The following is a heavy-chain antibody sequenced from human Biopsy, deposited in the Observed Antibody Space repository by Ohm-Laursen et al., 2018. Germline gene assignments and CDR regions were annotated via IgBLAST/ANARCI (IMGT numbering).Heavy chain of an antibody. J-gene: IGHJ3*01. Sequence: ATLSLTWTVSGGSFSGYYWSWIRQPPGKGLEWIGHASYSGYTNYNPSLKSRVTISVDTSKNHFSLNLRSVTAADTAVYSCARLGNFWNAEDGLDLWGLGTMVTVSS. CDR3: ARLGNFWNAEDGLDL. CDR1: GGSFSGYY. CDR2: ASYSGYT. V-gene: IGHV4-59*08. D-gene: IGHD3-3*01.